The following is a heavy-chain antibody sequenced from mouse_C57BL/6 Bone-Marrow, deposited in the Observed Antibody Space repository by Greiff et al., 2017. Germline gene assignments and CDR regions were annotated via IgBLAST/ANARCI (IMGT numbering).Heavy chain of an antibody. CDR3: APRISYYFDY. J-gene: IGHJ2*01. Sequence: QVPLQQPGAELVKPGASVTMSCKASGYTFTSYWITWVKQRPGQGLEWIGDIYPGSGSTYYNEKFKSKATLTVDTSSSTAYMQLSSLTSEDSAVYYGAPRISYYFDYWGQGTTLTVSS. D-gene: IGHD2-10*02. CDR2: IYPGSGST. V-gene: IGHV1-55*01. CDR1: GYTFTSYW.